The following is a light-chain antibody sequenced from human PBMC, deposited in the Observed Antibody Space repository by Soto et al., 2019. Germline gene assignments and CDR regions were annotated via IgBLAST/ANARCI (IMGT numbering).Light chain of an antibody. CDR3: QQYNCDSRT. CDR2: KAS. V-gene: IGKV1-5*03. Sequence: DIQMTQSPSTLSTSVGDRVTITGRASQSISAWLAWYQQKPGKAPKLLIYKASSLESGVPSRFSGSGSGTEFTLTISSLQPDDFATYYCQQYNCDSRTFGQGTKVEIK. J-gene: IGKJ1*01. CDR1: QSISAW.